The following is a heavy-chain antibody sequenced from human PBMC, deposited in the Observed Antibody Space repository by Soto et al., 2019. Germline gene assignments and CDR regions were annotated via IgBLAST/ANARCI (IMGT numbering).Heavy chain of an antibody. CDR2: ISSSSSYI. V-gene: IGHV3-21*01. D-gene: IGHD4-17*01. CDR1: GFTFSSYS. Sequence: EVQLVESGGGLVKPGGSLRLSCAASGFTFSSYSMNWVRQAPGKGLEWVSSISSSSSYIYYADSVKGRFTISRDNDKNXHYLQMNSLRAEDTAVYYCARDDYGGNSGWDDAFDIWGQGTMVTVSS. CDR3: ARDDYGGNSGWDDAFDI. J-gene: IGHJ3*02.